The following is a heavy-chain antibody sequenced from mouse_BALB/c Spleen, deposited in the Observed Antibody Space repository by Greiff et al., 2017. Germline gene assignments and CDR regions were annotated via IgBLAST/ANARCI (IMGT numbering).Heavy chain of an antibody. V-gene: IGHV1-69*02. D-gene: IGHD2-10*02. CDR2: IYPSDSYT. CDR3: TRYGNRYAMDY. Sequence: QVQLQQPGAELVRPGASVKLSCKASGYTFTSYWINWVKQRPGQGLEWIGNIYPSDSYTNYNQKFKDKATLTVDKSSSTAYMQLSSPTSEDSAVYYCTRYGNRYAMDYWGQGTSVTVSS. CDR1: GYTFTSYW. J-gene: IGHJ4*01.